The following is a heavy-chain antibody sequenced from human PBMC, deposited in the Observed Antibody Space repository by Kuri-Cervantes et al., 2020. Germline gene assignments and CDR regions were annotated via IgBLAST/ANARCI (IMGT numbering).Heavy chain of an antibody. J-gene: IGHJ6*03. Sequence: GGSLRLSCAAPGFTFSTYDMHWVRQVTGKGLEWVSGIGTAGDTYYPGSVKGRFTISRENAKNSLYLQMNSLRAEDTAVYYCARGDEWGTYYYYYMDVWGKGTTVTVSS. CDR1: GFTFSTYD. D-gene: IGHD2-8*01. V-gene: IGHV3-13*01. CDR2: IGTAGDT. CDR3: ARGDEWGTYYYYYMDV.